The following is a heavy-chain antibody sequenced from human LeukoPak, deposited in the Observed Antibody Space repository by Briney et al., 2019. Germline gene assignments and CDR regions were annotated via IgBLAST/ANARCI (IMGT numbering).Heavy chain of an antibody. V-gene: IGHV4-34*01. Sequence: SETLSLTCAVYGGSFSGYYWSWIRQPPGKGLEWIGEINHSGSTNYNPSLKSRVTISVDTSKNQFSLKLSSVTAADTAVYYCARGVVSEQQLVRCYFDYWGQGTLVTVSS. J-gene: IGHJ4*02. CDR2: INHSGST. CDR1: GGSFSGYY. CDR3: ARGVVSEQQLVRCYFDY. D-gene: IGHD6-13*01.